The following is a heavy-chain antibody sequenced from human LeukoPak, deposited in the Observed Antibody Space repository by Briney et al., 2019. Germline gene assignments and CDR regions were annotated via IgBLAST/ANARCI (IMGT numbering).Heavy chain of an antibody. D-gene: IGHD6-19*01. CDR1: GFTFSSYA. Sequence: GGSLRLSCAVSGFTFSSYAMSWVRQAPGKGLEWVSAISGSGGSTYSADSVKGRFTISRDNSQNTLYLQMNSLRAEDTAVYYCAKRQGVWYLADYWGQGTLVTVSS. J-gene: IGHJ4*02. V-gene: IGHV3-23*01. CDR2: ISGSGGST. CDR3: AKRQGVWYLADY.